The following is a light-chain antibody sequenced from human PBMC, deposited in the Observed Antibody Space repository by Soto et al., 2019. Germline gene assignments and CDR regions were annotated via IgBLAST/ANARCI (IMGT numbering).Light chain of an antibody. V-gene: IGKV3-11*01. CDR1: QSVSRS. CDR3: QQRNIWPT. J-gene: IGKJ4*01. Sequence: EIVLTQSPATLSLSPGERATLSCRASQSVSRSLAWYQQKPGQAPRLLIYDISKRATGIPARFSGSGSGTDFTLTISSLEPADLAVYYCQQRNIWPTFGGGTKVEIK. CDR2: DIS.